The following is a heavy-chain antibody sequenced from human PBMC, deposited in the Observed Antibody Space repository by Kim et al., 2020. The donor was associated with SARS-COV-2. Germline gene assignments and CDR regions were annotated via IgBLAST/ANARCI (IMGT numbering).Heavy chain of an antibody. J-gene: IGHJ2*01. CDR3: ADPGGEQLGNYYSDL. CDR2: IRNSGEST. Sequence: GGSLRLSCAASGFTFSKYTMSWVRQTPGKGLEWVSGIRNSGESTHYADSVKGRFTISRDNSKNTLYLQMNSLRAEDTAVYFCADPGGEQLGNYYSDLWGRGTLVIVSS. V-gene: IGHV3-23*01. CDR1: GFTFSKYT. D-gene: IGHD6-13*01.